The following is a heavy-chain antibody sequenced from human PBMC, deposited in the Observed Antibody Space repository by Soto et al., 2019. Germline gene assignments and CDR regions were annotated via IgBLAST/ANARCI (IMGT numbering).Heavy chain of an antibody. J-gene: IGHJ5*02. Sequence: GGSLRLSCAASGFIFSDYGMHWVRQAPGKGLEWVALISYDASNKQYGDSVKGRFTISRDNAKSSLYLQMNSLRAEDTAVYYCARVWGIAAINWFDPWGQGTLVTVSS. D-gene: IGHD6-13*01. V-gene: IGHV3-30*03. CDR3: ARVWGIAAINWFDP. CDR1: GFIFSDYG. CDR2: ISYDASNK.